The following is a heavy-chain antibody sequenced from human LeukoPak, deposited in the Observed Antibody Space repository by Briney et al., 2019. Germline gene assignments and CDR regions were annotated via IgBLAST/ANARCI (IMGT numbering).Heavy chain of an antibody. D-gene: IGHD3-9*01. CDR3: AKWGDYDVLTGYYDSDY. CDR2: VSGRDTST. Sequence: GASLRLSCAASGFTFSNYAMSWVRQAPGKGLEWVSAVSGRDTSTYYTDSVKGRFTISRDNSKNTLYLQMKRLSAEDTAIYYCAKWGDYDVLTGYYDSDYWGQGTLVTVSS. CDR1: GFTFSNYA. J-gene: IGHJ4*02. V-gene: IGHV3-23*01.